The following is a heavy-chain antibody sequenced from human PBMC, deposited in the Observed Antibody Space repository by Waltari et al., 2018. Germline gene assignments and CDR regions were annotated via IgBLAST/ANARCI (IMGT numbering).Heavy chain of an antibody. D-gene: IGHD2-15*01. Sequence: QVQLQESGPGLVKPSETLSLTCTVSGGSISSYYGSWFRQPPGKGLEWIGYIYYSGSTNYNPSLKSRVTISVDTSKNQFSLKLSSVTAADTAVYYCARDKLYCSGGSCYSSDAFDIWGQGTMVTVSS. J-gene: IGHJ3*02. V-gene: IGHV4-59*01. CDR1: GGSISSYY. CDR3: ARDKLYCSGGSCYSSDAFDI. CDR2: IYYSGST.